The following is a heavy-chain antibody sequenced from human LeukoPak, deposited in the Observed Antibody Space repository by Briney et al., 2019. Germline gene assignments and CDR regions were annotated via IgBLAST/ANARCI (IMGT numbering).Heavy chain of an antibody. CDR1: VFTFSSYA. V-gene: IGHV3-30*04. D-gene: IGHD3-9*01. CDR2: ISYDGSNK. Sequence: GRSLRLSCAASVFTFSSYAMHGVRQAPGKGLEWVAVISYDGSNKYYTDSVKGRFTISRDNSKNTLYLQMNSLRAEDTAVYYCARTTFPDYDILTGFSLRFDYWGQGTLVTVSS. CDR3: ARTTFPDYDILTGFSLRFDY. J-gene: IGHJ4*02.